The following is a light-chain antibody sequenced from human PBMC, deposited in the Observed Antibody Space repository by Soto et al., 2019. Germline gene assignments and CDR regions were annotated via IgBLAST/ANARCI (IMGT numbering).Light chain of an antibody. V-gene: IGKV1-39*01. J-gene: IGKJ5*01. CDR2: DAS. CDR3: QQSYMDPIT. Sequence: IKMTQSPSSLSASVGNRVTITCRASQSISTYLNWYKKKPGKAPNLLIYDASRLQSGVPSRLSGSGGGTDFTLSISSVQPEDVATYFCQQSYMDPITFGQGTRLEIK. CDR1: QSISTY.